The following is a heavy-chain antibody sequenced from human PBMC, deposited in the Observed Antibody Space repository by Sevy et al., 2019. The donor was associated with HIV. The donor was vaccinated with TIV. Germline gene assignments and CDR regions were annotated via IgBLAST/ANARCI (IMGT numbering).Heavy chain of an antibody. V-gene: IGHV1-2*02. D-gene: IGHD3-10*01. CDR2: INPNSGGT. CDR3: AMVRGVILGTEDAFDI. J-gene: IGHJ3*02. CDR1: GYTFTGYY. Sequence: ASVKVYCKASGYTFTGYYMHWVRQAPGQGLEWMGWINPNSGGTNYAQKFQGRVTMTRDTSISTAYMELSRLRSDDTAVYYCAMVRGVILGTEDAFDIWGQGTMVTVSS.